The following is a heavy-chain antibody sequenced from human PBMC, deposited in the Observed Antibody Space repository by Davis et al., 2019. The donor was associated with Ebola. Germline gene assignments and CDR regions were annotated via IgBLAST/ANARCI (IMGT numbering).Heavy chain of an antibody. CDR2: IIPILGIA. D-gene: IGHD2-8*02. V-gene: IGHV1-69*04. J-gene: IGHJ3*02. Sequence: SVKVSCKASGGTFSSYGISWVRQAPGQGLEWMGRIIPILGIANYAQKFQGRVTITADESTSTAYMELSSLRSEDTAVYYCARDLVLVVYASFAAFDIWGQGTMVTVSS. CDR1: GGTFSSYG. CDR3: ARDLVLVVYASFAAFDI.